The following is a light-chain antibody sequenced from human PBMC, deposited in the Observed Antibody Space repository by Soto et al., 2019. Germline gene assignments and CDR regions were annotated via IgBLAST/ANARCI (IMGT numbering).Light chain of an antibody. J-gene: IGKJ1*01. Sequence: DVQMTQSPSTLSASIGDRVTITCRASQNIDQWLAWFQQKPGKAPKVLIYKAFTLQTGVPSRFSASGSATEFTLTISSLQPDDFATYYCQHYDGYSPWTFGQGTKVEI. CDR1: QNIDQW. V-gene: IGKV1-5*03. CDR2: KAF. CDR3: QHYDGYSPWT.